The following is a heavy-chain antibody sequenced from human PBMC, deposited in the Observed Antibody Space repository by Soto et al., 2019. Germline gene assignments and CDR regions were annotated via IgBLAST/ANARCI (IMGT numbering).Heavy chain of an antibody. Sequence: GGSLRLSCAVSGFSLSKYSMSWVRQAPGKGLEWVAAISGSGGSTYYADSVKGRFTISRDNSKNTLYLQMNSLRAEDTAVYYCAKEQHSSSSDCATDYWGQGTLVTVSS. CDR2: ISGSGGST. D-gene: IGHD6-6*01. V-gene: IGHV3-23*01. CDR3: AKEQHSSSSDCATDY. J-gene: IGHJ4*02. CDR1: GFSLSKYS.